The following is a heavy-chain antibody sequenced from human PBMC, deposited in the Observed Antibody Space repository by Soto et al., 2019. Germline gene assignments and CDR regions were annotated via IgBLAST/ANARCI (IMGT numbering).Heavy chain of an antibody. CDR1: GFTFSAYV. Sequence: EVQILESGGGLVQPGGSLRLSCAASGFTFSAYVMSWVRQAPGKGLEWVSAISAAGGRTFYADSVKGRFTISRVNSKNTLYLHMNSLTAEDTAVYYCAKGIQGVITPDDTFEYWGQGTLVTVSS. V-gene: IGHV3-23*01. D-gene: IGHD2-21*01. CDR2: ISAAGGRT. CDR3: AKGIQGVITPDDTFEY. J-gene: IGHJ4*02.